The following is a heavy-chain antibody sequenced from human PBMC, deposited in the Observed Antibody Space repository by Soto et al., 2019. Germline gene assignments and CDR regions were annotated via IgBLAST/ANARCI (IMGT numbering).Heavy chain of an antibody. CDR1: GFNFKAYG. V-gene: IGHV3-30*18. Sequence: GGSLRLSCAASGFNFKAYGMHWVRQAPGKGLEWVTVMSFDGSHKYYAYSVKGRFTISRDNSENALYLQMNSLRPEDTAVYYCAKGSSSVYYYYYGLDVWGQGTTVTVSS. D-gene: IGHD6-6*01. CDR3: AKGSSSVYYYYYGLDV. CDR2: MSFDGSHK. J-gene: IGHJ6*02.